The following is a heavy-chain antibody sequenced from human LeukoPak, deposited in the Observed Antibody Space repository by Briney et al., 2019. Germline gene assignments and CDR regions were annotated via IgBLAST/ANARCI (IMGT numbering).Heavy chain of an antibody. CDR2: INPSGGST. D-gene: IGHD3-16*01. V-gene: IGHV1-46*01. J-gene: IGHJ4*02. Sequence: ASVKVSCKASGYTFTGYHMHWAQQAPGQGLEWMGMINPSGGSTTYAQKFQGRVTMTRDTSTSTVYMELGRLRSEDTAVYYCLRGLRSSAYTYWGQGTLVTVSS. CDR3: LRGLRSSAYTY. CDR1: GYTFTGYH.